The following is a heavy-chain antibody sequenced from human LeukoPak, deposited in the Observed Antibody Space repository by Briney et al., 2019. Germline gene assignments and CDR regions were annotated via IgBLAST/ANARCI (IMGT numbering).Heavy chain of an antibody. CDR1: GFTFSSYV. D-gene: IGHD5-12*01. Sequence: GGSLRLSCAASGFTFSSYVMHWVRQAPGKGLEWVAVISYDGSNKYYADSVKGRFTISRDNSKNTLYLQMNSLRAEDTAVYYCAKDLDSGYDYYFDYWGQGTLVTVSS. V-gene: IGHV3-30*18. J-gene: IGHJ4*02. CDR3: AKDLDSGYDYYFDY. CDR2: ISYDGSNK.